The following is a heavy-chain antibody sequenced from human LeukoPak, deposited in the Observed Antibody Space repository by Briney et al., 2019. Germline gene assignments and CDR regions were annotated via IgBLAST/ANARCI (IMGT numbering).Heavy chain of an antibody. CDR3: ARDRRRIAAAGMIDP. Sequence: EASVKVSCKASGYTFTSYDINWVRQATGQGLEWMGWMNPNSGNTGYAQKFQGRVTMTRDTSTSTVYMELSSLRSEDTAVYYCARDRRRIAAAGMIDPWGQGTLVTVSS. J-gene: IGHJ5*02. D-gene: IGHD6-13*01. CDR2: MNPNSGNT. CDR1: GYTFTSYD. V-gene: IGHV1-8*01.